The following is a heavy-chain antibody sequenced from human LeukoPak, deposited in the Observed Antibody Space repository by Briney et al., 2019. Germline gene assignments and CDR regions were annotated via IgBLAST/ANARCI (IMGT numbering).Heavy chain of an antibody. V-gene: IGHV4-59*01. CDR1: GGSISSYY. Sequence: SETLSLTCTVSGGSISSYYWSWVRQPPGKGLEWIGYIYYSGSTNYNPSLKSRVTISVDTSKNQFSLKLSSVTAADTAVYYCARGLDYYDSSGYYHHYFDYWGQGTLVTVSS. D-gene: IGHD3-22*01. CDR3: ARGLDYYDSSGYYHHYFDY. J-gene: IGHJ4*02. CDR2: IYYSGST.